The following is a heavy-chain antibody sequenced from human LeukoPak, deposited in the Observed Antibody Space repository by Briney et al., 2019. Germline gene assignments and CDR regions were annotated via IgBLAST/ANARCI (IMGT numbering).Heavy chain of an antibody. CDR2: ISGSGGST. V-gene: IGHV3-23*01. D-gene: IGHD3-10*01. Sequence: PGGSLRLSCAASGLTFSSNAMTWVRQAPGKGLEWVSTISGSGGSTYYADSVKGRFTISRDNSKNTLYLQMNSLRAEDTAVYYCATHGSGSYRYYFDYWGQGTLVTVSS. J-gene: IGHJ4*02. CDR1: GLTFSSNA. CDR3: ATHGSGSYRYYFDY.